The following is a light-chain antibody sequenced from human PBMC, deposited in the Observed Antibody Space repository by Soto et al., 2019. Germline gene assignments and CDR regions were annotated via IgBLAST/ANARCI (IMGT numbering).Light chain of an antibody. CDR3: SSYTGSSTAVV. CDR1: SSDVGGYNY. Sequence: QSVLTQPASVSGSPGQSITISCTGTSSDVGGYNYVSWYQHHPGKAPKLMIYDVSNRPSGVSNRFSGSKSGNTASLTISGLQAEDEADYYCSSYTGSSTAVVFGGGTKLTVL. V-gene: IGLV2-14*03. J-gene: IGLJ2*01. CDR2: DVS.